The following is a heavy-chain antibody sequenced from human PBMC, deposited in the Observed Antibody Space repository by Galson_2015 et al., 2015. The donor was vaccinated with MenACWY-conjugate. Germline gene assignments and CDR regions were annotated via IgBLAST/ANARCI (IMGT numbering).Heavy chain of an antibody. CDR1: GFTFSISS. J-gene: IGHJ4*02. Sequence: SLRLSCAASGFTFSISSMNWVRQAPGKGLEWVSHISSSSSTIHYADSVKGRFTISRDNAKNSLYLQMNGLRAEDTAVYYRAGDIVTTIYGEDYWGQGTLVTVSS. D-gene: IGHD5-12*01. CDR2: ISSSSSTI. CDR3: AGDIVTTIYGEDY. V-gene: IGHV3-48*04.